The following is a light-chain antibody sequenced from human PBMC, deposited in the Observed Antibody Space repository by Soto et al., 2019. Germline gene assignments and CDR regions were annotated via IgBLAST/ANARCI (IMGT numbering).Light chain of an antibody. J-gene: IGKJ4*01. CDR1: QGIGVY. V-gene: IGKV1-27*01. CDR3: QQYNSAPLT. CDR2: AAS. Sequence: IQMTQSPSSVSASLGDRVTITCRASQGIGVYLAWFQQKPGNVPKLLIYAASTLQSGVPSRFSGSGSGTDFTLTISSLQPEDVATYYCQQYNSAPLTFGGGTKVDIK.